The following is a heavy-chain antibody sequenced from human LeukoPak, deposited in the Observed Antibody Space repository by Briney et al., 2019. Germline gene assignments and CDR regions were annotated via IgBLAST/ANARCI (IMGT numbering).Heavy chain of an antibody. CDR3: ARTYYDFWARGGFDI. Sequence: SETLSLTCTVSGGSISSYYWSWIRQPPGKGLEWIGYIYYSGSTNYNPSLKSRVTISVDTSKNQFSLKLSSVTAADTAVYYCARTYYDFWARGGFDIWGQGTMVTVSS. CDR2: IYYSGST. V-gene: IGHV4-59*01. D-gene: IGHD3-3*01. J-gene: IGHJ3*02. CDR1: GGSISSYY.